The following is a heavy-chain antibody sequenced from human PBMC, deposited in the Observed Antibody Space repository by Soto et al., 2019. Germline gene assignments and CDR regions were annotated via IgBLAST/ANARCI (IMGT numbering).Heavy chain of an antibody. J-gene: IGHJ4*02. CDR1: GFTFSSYW. Sequence: GGSLRLSCAASGFTFSSYWMSWVRQAPGKGLEWVANIKQDGSEKYYVDSVKGRFTISRDNAKNSLYLQMNSLRAEDTAVYYCARIGSSSQGAFDYWGQGTLVTVSS. V-gene: IGHV3-7*01. CDR3: ARIGSSSQGAFDY. CDR2: IKQDGSEK. D-gene: IGHD6-6*01.